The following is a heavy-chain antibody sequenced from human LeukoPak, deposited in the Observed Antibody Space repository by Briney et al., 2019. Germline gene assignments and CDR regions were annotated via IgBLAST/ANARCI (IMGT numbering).Heavy chain of an antibody. D-gene: IGHD6-13*01. CDR1: GFTFSTYA. V-gene: IGHV3-30-3*01. CDR3: ARGVSISSSWYNDI. Sequence: GGSLRLSCAASGFTFSTYAMHWVRQAPGKGLEWVALLSYDGNNKYYADSVKGRFTISRDNAKNSLYLQMNSLRAEDTAVYYCARGVSISSSWYNDIWGQGTMVTVSS. J-gene: IGHJ3*02. CDR2: LSYDGNNK.